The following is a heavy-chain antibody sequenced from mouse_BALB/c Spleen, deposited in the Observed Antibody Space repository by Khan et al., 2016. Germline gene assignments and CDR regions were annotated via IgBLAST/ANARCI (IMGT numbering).Heavy chain of an antibody. D-gene: IGHD1-2*01. J-gene: IGHJ4*01. CDR1: GYTFTDYY. Sequence: QVQLKQSGTELPRPGASVKLSCKASGYTFTDYYLHWVKQRTGQGLEWIGEIFPGSGSTYYNEKFKGKASLTDDTSSSTAYSELCGLPSEASAVYFCARSYYGYFAMDYWGQGASVTVSA. V-gene: IGHV1-77*01. CDR2: IFPGSGST. CDR3: ARSYYGYFAMDY.